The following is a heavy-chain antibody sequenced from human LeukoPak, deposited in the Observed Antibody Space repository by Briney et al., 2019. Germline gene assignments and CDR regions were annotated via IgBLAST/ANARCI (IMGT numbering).Heavy chain of an antibody. J-gene: IGHJ3*02. CDR1: GGTFSSYA. CDR3: AREGYCSSTSCPSESNAFDI. V-gene: IGHV1-69*13. CDR2: IIPIFGTA. Sequence: SVKVSRKASGGTFSSYAISWERKAPGPGIELMGGIIPIFGTANYAQKFQGRVTITADESTSTAYMELSSLRSEDTAVYYCAREGYCSSTSCPSESNAFDIWGQGTMVTVSS. D-gene: IGHD2-2*01.